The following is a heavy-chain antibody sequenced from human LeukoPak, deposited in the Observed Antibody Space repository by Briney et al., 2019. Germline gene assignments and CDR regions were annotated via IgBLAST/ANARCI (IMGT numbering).Heavy chain of an antibody. J-gene: IGHJ4*02. CDR2: IKEDGSEK. Sequence: GGSLRLSCVASGFTFSKYWVNWVRQAPGKGLEWVANIKEDGSEKSYVDCVKGRFTISRDNAKNSLYLQMNNVRAEDTAVYYCATDVDYGGSFFWGQGTLVIVSS. CDR1: GFTFSKYW. D-gene: IGHD4/OR15-4a*01. V-gene: IGHV3-7*01. CDR3: ATDVDYGGSFF.